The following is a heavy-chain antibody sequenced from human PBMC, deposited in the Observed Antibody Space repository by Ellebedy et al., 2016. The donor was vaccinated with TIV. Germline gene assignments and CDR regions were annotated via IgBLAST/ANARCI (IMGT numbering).Heavy chain of an antibody. CDR1: GFSFSGYT. V-gene: IGHV3-74*01. CDR2: IYNDGSDT. J-gene: IGHJ4*02. CDR3: AKQGPRGIDSFDLDY. D-gene: IGHD3-9*01. Sequence: GESLKISXAASGFSFSGYTMYWVRQAPGKGLVWVSRIYNDGSDTTYADSVKGRFNISRDNAKNTVYLQMTSLRPEDTAVYYCAKQGPRGIDSFDLDYWGQGTLVTVSS.